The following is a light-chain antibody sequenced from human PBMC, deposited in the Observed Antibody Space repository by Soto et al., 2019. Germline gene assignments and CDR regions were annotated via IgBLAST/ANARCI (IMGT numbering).Light chain of an antibody. J-gene: IGLJ1*01. CDR2: EVS. V-gene: IGLV2-14*01. Sequence: SVLTQPASVSGSPGQSITISCTGTRSDVGAYNYVSWYQHHPGKAPKLMIYEVSNRPSGVSNRFSGSKSGNTASLTISGLQAEDEADYYCSSYSSSDTLYVFGSGTKVTVL. CDR1: RSDVGAYNY. CDR3: SSYSSSDTLYV.